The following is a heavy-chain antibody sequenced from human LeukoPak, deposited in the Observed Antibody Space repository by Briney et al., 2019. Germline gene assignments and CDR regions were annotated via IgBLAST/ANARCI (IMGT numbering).Heavy chain of an antibody. V-gene: IGHV4-39*07. CDR3: ARARITMVRGVIIIRGGHFDS. CDR1: GDSISYSSYY. J-gene: IGHJ4*02. D-gene: IGHD3-10*01. Sequence: SETLSLTCTVSGDSISYSSYYWSWIRQPPGKGLEWIGEINHSGSTNYNPSLKSRVTLSVDTSKNQFSLKLSSVTAADTAVYYCARARITMVRGVIIIRGGHFDSWGQGTLVTVSS. CDR2: INHSGST.